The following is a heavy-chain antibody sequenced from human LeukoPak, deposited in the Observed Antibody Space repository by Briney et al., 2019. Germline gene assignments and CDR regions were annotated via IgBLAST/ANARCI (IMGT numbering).Heavy chain of an antibody. J-gene: IGHJ4*02. V-gene: IGHV3-21*01. CDR2: ISSSSSYI. Sequence: GGSLRLSCAASGFTFSSYSMNWVRQAPGKGLEWVSSISSSSSYIYYADSVKGRFTISRDNAKNSLYLQMNSLRAEDTAVYYCATDRGIVVVPAAIEDYWGQGTPVTVSS. CDR3: ATDRGIVVVPAAIEDY. CDR1: GFTFSSYS. D-gene: IGHD2-2*01.